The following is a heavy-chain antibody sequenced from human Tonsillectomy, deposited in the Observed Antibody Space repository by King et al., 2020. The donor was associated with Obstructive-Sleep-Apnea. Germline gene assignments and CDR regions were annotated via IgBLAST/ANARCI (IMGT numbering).Heavy chain of an antibody. Sequence: QLVQSGAEVKKPGESLKISCKGSGYSFTSYWIGWVRQMPGKGLEWMGIIYPGDSDTRYSPSFQGQVTISADKSISTAYLQWSSLKASYTAMYYCARHLRGSGRMVGYYFDYWGQGTLVTVSS. V-gene: IGHV5-51*01. CDR2: IYPGDSDT. D-gene: IGHD3-10*01. CDR1: GYSFTSYW. CDR3: ARHLRGSGRMVGYYFDY. J-gene: IGHJ4*02.